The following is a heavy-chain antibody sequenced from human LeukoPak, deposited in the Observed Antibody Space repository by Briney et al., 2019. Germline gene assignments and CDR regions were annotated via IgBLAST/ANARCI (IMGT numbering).Heavy chain of an antibody. D-gene: IGHD3-10*01. CDR3: ARVIISTSTVRGVTRFDP. V-gene: IGHV4-31*03. CDR1: GGSISSGGYY. CDR2: IYYSGST. Sequence: SETLSLTCTVSGGSISSGGYYWSWIRQHPGKGLEWIGYIYYSGSTYYNPSLKSRVTISVDTSKNQFSLKLSSVTAADTAVYYCARVIISTSTVRGVTRFDPWGQGTLVTVSS. J-gene: IGHJ5*02.